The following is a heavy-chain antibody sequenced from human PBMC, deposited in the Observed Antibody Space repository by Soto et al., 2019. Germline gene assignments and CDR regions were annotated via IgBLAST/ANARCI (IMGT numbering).Heavy chain of an antibody. CDR1: GFTFSSCG. V-gene: IGHV3-33*01. J-gene: IGHJ5*02. CDR3: ERGTTARSGYHHWFEP. CDR2: IWYDGNSE. Sequence: QVQLVESGGGVVQPGGSLRLSCAASGFTFSSCGMHWVRQAPGKGLEWVAVIWYDGNSEYYADSVKGRFPISRDDSKNNVYLQTNSRRGEDTAVYYCERGTTARSGYHHWFEPRGQGTLVTVSS. D-gene: IGHD3-3*01.